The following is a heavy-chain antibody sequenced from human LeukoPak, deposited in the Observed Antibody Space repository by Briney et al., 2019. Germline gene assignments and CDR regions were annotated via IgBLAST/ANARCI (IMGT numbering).Heavy chain of an antibody. CDR3: ARWGDFFDY. CDR2: IYSGGST. J-gene: IGHJ4*02. CDR1: GFTFSSYS. V-gene: IGHV3-66*02. D-gene: IGHD3-16*01. Sequence: SGGSLRLSCAASGFTFSSYSMNWVRQAPGKGLEWVSVIYSGGSTYYADSVKGRFTISRDNSKNTLYLQMNSLRAEDTAVYYCARWGDFFDYWGQGTLVTVSS.